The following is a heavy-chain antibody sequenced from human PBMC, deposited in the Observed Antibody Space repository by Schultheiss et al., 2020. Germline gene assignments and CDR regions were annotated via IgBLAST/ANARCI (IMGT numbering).Heavy chain of an antibody. V-gene: IGHV4-31*03. CDR3: ARDLFGEDGYYYGMDV. CDR1: GGSISSGGYY. CDR2: IYYSGST. J-gene: IGHJ6*02. D-gene: IGHD3-10*02. Sequence: TLSLTCTVSGGSISSGGYYWSWIRQHPGKGLEWIGYIYYSGSTYYNPSLKSRVTISVDTSKNQFSLKLSSVTAADTAVYYCARDLFGEDGYYYGMDVWGQGTTVTVSS.